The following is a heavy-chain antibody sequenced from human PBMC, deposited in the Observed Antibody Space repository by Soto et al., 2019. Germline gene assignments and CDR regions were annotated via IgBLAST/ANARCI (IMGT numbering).Heavy chain of an antibody. CDR2: ISSSGSTI. CDR3: ARDSNYRPPGFWLRTFRRTFDY. J-gene: IGHJ4*02. D-gene: IGHD4-4*01. Sequence: PGGSLRLSCAASGFTFSDYYMSWIRQAPGKGLEWVSYISSSGSTIYYADSVKGRFTISRDNAKNSLYLQMNSLRAEDTAVYYCARDSNYRPPGFWLRTFRRTFDYWGQGTLVTVSS. CDR1: GFTFSDYY. V-gene: IGHV3-11*01.